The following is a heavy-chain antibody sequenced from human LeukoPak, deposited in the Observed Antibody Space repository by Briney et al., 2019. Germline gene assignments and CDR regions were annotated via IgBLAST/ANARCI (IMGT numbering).Heavy chain of an antibody. CDR1: GFTFSSYD. V-gene: IGHV3-23*01. Sequence: PSGGSLRLSCAASGFTFSSYDMTWVRQAPGKGLEWVSTFGGSGTGTYYADSVKGRFTISRDNSKNTLYLQMNGLRAEDTAVYYCAKGSSCDYWGQGTLVTVSS. D-gene: IGHD2-15*01. CDR3: AKGSSCDY. CDR2: FGGSGTGT. J-gene: IGHJ4*02.